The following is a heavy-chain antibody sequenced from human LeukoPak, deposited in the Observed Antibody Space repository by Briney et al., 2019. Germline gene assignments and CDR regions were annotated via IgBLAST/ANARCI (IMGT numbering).Heavy chain of an antibody. CDR3: AKSLYSGSCDY. Sequence: GGSLRLSCAASGFTFSSYGMHWVRQAPGKGLEWVAVISYDGSNKYYADSVKGRFTISRDNSKNTLYLQMNSLRAEDTAVYYCAKSLYSGSCDYWGQGTLVTVSS. CDR2: ISYDGSNK. D-gene: IGHD6-13*01. V-gene: IGHV3-30*18. CDR1: GFTFSSYG. J-gene: IGHJ4*02.